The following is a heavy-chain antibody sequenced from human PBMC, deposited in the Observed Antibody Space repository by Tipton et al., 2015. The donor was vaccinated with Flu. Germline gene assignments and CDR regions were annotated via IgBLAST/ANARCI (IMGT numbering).Heavy chain of an antibody. CDR1: GFTFSNYE. Sequence: SLRLSCVASGFTFSNYEMNGVRQAPGKGLEWLSYISSRGDDIYYGVSVKGRFSISRDNAKNSLYLQMNSLRAEDTCLYYCASVWDNSGYYYDLGWGQGTLVTLSS. V-gene: IGHV3-48*03. D-gene: IGHD3-22*01. CDR2: ISSRGDDI. CDR3: ASVWDNSGYYYDLG. J-gene: IGHJ4*02.